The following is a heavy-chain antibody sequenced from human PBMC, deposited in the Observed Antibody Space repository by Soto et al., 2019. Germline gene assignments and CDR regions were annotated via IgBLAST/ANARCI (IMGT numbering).Heavy chain of an antibody. J-gene: IGHJ4*02. V-gene: IGHV4-39*01. CDR1: GDSINSDKYY. CDR3: ARLEGLATISYYFDF. D-gene: IGHD3-9*01. Sequence: QLQLQESGPGLVKPSETLSLTCSVSGDSINSDKYYWGWIRQPPGKGLEWIGSIYFRGNTYYNPYLQTRVTISLDKSKGQFSLKLNSVTAADSAVYFCARLEGLATISYYFDFWGQGALVTVSS. CDR2: IYFRGNT.